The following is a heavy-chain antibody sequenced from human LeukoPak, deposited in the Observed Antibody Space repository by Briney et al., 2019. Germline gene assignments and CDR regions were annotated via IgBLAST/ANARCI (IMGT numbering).Heavy chain of an antibody. CDR2: IYSGDET. CDR3: TLIRGRGLPLTY. D-gene: IGHD6-25*01. J-gene: IGHJ4*02. V-gene: IGHV3-66*01. Sequence: GGSLRLSCAASGFTVTRTYMTWVRQAPGKGLEWVSIIYSGDETYYTDSVKGRFTISRDNSKNALYLQMNSLRAEDTAVYYCTLIRGRGLPLTYWGQGTLVIVSS. CDR1: GFTVTRTY.